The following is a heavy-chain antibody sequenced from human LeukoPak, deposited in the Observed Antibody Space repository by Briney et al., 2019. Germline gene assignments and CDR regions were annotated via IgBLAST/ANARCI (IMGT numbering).Heavy chain of an antibody. D-gene: IGHD3-10*01. CDR2: INSDGSTT. CDR3: ARDLSEYGWFGELYY. CDR1: GFSISTYW. Sequence: GGSLRLSCAASGFSISTYWIHWVRQAPGKGLVWVSRINSDGSTTSYADSVKGRFTISRDNAKHTLYLQMNSLRPEDTAVYFCARDLSEYGWFGELYYWGQGTLVTVSS. J-gene: IGHJ4*02. V-gene: IGHV3-74*01.